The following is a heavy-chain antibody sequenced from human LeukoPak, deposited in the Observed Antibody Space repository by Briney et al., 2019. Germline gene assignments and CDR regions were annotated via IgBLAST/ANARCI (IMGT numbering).Heavy chain of an antibody. CDR3: ARESRSSGTVY. D-gene: IGHD6-25*01. V-gene: IGHV4-59*12. CDR2: IYYSGST. J-gene: IGHJ4*02. Sequence: SETQSLTCTVSGGSISSYYWSWIRQPPGKGLEWIGYIYYSGSTNYNPSLKSRVTISVDTSKNQFSLKLSSVTAADTAVYYCARESRSSGTVYWGQGTLVTVSS. CDR1: GGSISSYY.